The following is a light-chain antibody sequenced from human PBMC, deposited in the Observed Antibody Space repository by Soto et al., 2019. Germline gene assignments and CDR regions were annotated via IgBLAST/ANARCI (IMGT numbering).Light chain of an antibody. CDR1: QSISSW. Sequence: DIQMTQYPSTRSSSVGDRVTITCRASQSISSWLAWYQQKPGKAPKLLIYDASSLESGVPSRFSGSGSGTEFTLTISSLQNDDFATYYCQHYNSYSEAFGQGTKVDIK. J-gene: IGKJ1*01. V-gene: IGKV1-5*01. CDR3: QHYNSYSEA. CDR2: DAS.